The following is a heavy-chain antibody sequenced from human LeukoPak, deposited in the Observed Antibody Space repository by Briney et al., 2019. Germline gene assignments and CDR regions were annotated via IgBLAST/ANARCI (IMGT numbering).Heavy chain of an antibody. CDR1: GFTFSSYA. Sequence: GGSLRLSCAASGFTFSSYAMSWVRQAPGKGLEWVSAISGSGGGTYYADSVKGRFTISRDNSKNTLYLQMNSLRAEDTAVYYCARGEYYYYYYYMDVWGKGTTVTVSS. V-gene: IGHV3-23*01. CDR3: ARGEYYYYYYYMDV. J-gene: IGHJ6*03. CDR2: ISGSGGGT.